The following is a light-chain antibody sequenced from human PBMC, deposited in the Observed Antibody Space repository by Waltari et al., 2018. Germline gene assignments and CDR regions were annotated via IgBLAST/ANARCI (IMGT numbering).Light chain of an antibody. Sequence: EIVMTQSPATVSVSPGERVALSCRASQSVSTYLAWYQQKPGQAPKLLIYEASTRATGVPARFSGSGSGTEFTLTISGLQSEDFAVYCCQQYIAWPLTFGGGTKVEIK. CDR1: QSVSTY. V-gene: IGKV3-15*01. J-gene: IGKJ4*01. CDR3: QQYIAWPLT. CDR2: EAS.